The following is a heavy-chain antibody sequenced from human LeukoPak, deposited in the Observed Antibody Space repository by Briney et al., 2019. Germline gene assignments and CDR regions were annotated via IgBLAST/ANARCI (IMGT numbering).Heavy chain of an antibody. Sequence: GGSLIISCAASGFILNNYGMHWVRQAPGKGLEWVAFVRYDGSNEKYTESVRGRFIISRDNARNNLHLQMNSLRPEDTAVYYCAKDGHASGTQPARFESWGQGTLVTVPS. CDR3: AKDGHASGTQPARFES. V-gene: IGHV3-30*02. J-gene: IGHJ4*02. CDR2: VRYDGSNE. D-gene: IGHD3-10*01. CDR1: GFILNNYG.